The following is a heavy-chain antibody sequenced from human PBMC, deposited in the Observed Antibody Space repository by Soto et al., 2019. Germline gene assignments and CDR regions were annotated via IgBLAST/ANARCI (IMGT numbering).Heavy chain of an antibody. CDR3: VRVGWGFSYGNGLDG. V-gene: IGHV3-30-3*01. CDR2: IQHNGDTI. Sequence: QVQLVEPGGGVVQPGGSLRLSCEASGFGFSAYSMHWVRQAPGKGLEWVAVIQHNGDTIHYADSVRGRFTISRDNYNNILYLQMKGLTPEDTALYYCVRVGWGFSYGNGLDGWGQGTTVTVSS. D-gene: IGHD5-18*01. CDR1: GFGFSAYS. J-gene: IGHJ6*02.